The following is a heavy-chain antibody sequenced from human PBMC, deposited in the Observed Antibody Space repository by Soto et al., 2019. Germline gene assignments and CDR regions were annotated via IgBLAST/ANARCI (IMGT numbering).Heavy chain of an antibody. CDR1: GYTFTGYY. D-gene: IGHD3-3*01. CDR3: ARSRITIFGVVRYYYGMDV. CDR2: INPNSGGT. Sequence: ASVKVSCKASGYTFTGYYMHWVRQAPGQGLEWMGWINPNSGGTNYAQKFQGRVTMTRDTSISTAYMELSRLRSDDTAVYYCARSRITIFGVVRYYYGMDVWGQGTTVTVS. V-gene: IGHV1-2*02. J-gene: IGHJ6*02.